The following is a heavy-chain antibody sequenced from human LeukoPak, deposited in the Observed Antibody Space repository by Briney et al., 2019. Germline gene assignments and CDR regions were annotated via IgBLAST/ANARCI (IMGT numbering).Heavy chain of an antibody. CDR2: INKDGGEI. CDR1: GFTFSNYW. V-gene: IGHV3-7*01. Sequence: GGSLRLSCAASGFTFSNYWMSWVRQAPGKGLEWVANINKDGGEIYYVDSVEGRFTISRDNAKNSLFLQINSLRAEDTAVYYCASSIVVVTARYNWFDPWGQGTLVTVSS. D-gene: IGHD2-21*02. CDR3: ASSIVVVTARYNWFDP. J-gene: IGHJ5*02.